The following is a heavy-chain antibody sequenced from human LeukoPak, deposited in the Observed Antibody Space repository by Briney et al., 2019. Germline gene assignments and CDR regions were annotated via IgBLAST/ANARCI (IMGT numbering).Heavy chain of an antibody. J-gene: IGHJ4*02. CDR3: ARALSSVTDY. Sequence: PGGSLRLSCVASGFTFSSYWMHWVRQAPGKGLEWVSVIYSGGSTYYADSVKGRFTISRDNSKNTLYLQMNSLRAEDTAVYYCARALSSVTDYWGQGTLVTVSS. CDR1: GFTFSSYW. V-gene: IGHV3-66*01. D-gene: IGHD4-17*01. CDR2: IYSGGST.